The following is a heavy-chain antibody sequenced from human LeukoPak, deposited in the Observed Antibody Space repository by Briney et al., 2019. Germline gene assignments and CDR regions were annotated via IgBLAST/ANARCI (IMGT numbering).Heavy chain of an antibody. Sequence: NPGGSLTLSCAGSGTFSSYAMSWVRQAPGQGLEWVSVISDSGDYTSYADSVRGRLTISRDNAKNSLYLQLDSLGVEDTAVYCCGRAFPPLRTSSAGDLWGQGTLVTVSS. CDR1: GTFSSYA. J-gene: IGHJ1*01. CDR3: GRAFPPLRTSSAGDL. CDR2: ISDSGDYT. V-gene: IGHV3-23*01. D-gene: IGHD3-16*01.